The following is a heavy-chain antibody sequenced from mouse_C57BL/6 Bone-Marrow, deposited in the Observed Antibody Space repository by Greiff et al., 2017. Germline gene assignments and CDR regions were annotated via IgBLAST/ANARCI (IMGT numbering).Heavy chain of an antibody. J-gene: IGHJ3*01. V-gene: IGHV1-69*01. CDR1: GYTFTRYW. Sequence: QVQLQQPGAELVMPGASVKLSCKASGYTFTRYWMHWVKQRPGQGLEWIGEIDPSDSYTNYNQKFKGKSTLTVDKSSSTAYMQLSSLTSEDSAVYYCARRGQLRLSFAYWGQGTLVTVSA. CDR2: IDPSDSYT. CDR3: ARRGQLRLSFAY. D-gene: IGHD3-2*02.